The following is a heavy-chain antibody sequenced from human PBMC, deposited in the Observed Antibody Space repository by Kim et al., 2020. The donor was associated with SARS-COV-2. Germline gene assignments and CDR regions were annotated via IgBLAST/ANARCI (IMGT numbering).Heavy chain of an antibody. J-gene: IGHJ4*02. CDR2: ISYDGTNK. CDR1: GFSFRSYG. V-gene: IGHV3-30*18. CDR3: AKDVCSGGSCLARHFDY. D-gene: IGHD2-15*01. Sequence: GGSLRLSCAASGFSFRSYGMHWVRQAPGKGLEWVAVISYDGTNKHYADSVKGRFTISRDNSKNMLDLQMNSLRAEDTAVYYCAKDVCSGGSCLARHFDYWGQGTLVTVSS.